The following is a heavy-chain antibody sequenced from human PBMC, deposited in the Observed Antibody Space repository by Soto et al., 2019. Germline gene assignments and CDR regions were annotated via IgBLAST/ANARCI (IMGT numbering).Heavy chain of an antibody. Sequence: SLRLSCAASGFTFSSYGMHWVRQAPGKGLEWVAVISYDGSNKYYADSVKGRFTISRDNSKNTLYLQMNSLRAEDTAVYYCAKDNMGAQDYWGQGTLVTVSS. D-gene: IGHD1-26*01. CDR3: AKDNMGAQDY. J-gene: IGHJ4*02. V-gene: IGHV3-30*18. CDR1: GFTFSSYG. CDR2: ISYDGSNK.